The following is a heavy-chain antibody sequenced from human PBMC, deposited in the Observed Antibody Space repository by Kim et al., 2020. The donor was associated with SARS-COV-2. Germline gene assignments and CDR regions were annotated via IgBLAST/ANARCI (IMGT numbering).Heavy chain of an antibody. J-gene: IGHJ4*02. Sequence: ASVKVSCKASGYTFTSYGISWVRQAPGQGLEWMGWISAYNGNTNYAQKLQGRVTMTTDTSTSTAYMELRSLRSDDTAVYYCARDRRSTYYDILTGYYIFDYWGQGTLVTVSS. V-gene: IGHV1-18*04. CDR1: GYTFTSYG. D-gene: IGHD3-9*01. CDR3: ARDRRSTYYDILTGYYIFDY. CDR2: ISAYNGNT.